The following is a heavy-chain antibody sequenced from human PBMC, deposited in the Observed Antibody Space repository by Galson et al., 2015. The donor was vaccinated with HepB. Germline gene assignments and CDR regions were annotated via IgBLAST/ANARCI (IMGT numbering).Heavy chain of an antibody. D-gene: IGHD6-13*01. CDR1: GFTFSSYG. V-gene: IGHV3-30*18. CDR2: ISYDGRNE. CDR3: AKRLSEQQLDY. J-gene: IGHJ4*02. Sequence: SLRLSCAASGFTFSSYGMHWVRQAPGKGLEWVAVISYDGRNEYYADSVKGRFTISRDNSKNTVYLDMNSLRAEDTAVYYCAKRLSEQQLDYWGQGALVTVSS.